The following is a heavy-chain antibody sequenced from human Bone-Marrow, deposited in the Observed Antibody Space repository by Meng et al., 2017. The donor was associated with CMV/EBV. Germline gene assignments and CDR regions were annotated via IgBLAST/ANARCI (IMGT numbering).Heavy chain of an antibody. CDR3: ATASNYDFWSGYYTHYFDY. CDR1: GGSVSSGSYY. J-gene: IGHJ4*02. D-gene: IGHD3-3*01. Sequence: SETLSLTCTVSGGSVSSGSYYWSWIRQPPGKGLEWIGSIYYSGSTYYNPALKSRVTISVDTSKNQFSLKLSSVTAADTAVYYCATASNYDFWSGYYTHYFDYWGQGTLVNVAS. CDR2: IYYSGST. V-gene: IGHV4-39*07.